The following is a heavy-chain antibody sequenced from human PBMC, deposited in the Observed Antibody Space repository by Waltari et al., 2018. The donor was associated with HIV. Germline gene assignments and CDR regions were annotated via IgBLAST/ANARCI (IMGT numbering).Heavy chain of an antibody. D-gene: IGHD4-17*01. V-gene: IGHV3-48*03. CDR3: ARGTVTNAVDY. J-gene: IGHJ4*02. CDR1: GFIFSSYE. Sequence: EVQLGESGGGLVQPGGSLRLSCAASGFIFSSYEMNWVRQAPGKVLEWVSCISSSANTIYYADSVKGRFTISRDNAKNSLYLQMNSLRAEDTAVYYCARGTVTNAVDYWGRGTLVTVSS. CDR2: ISSSANTI.